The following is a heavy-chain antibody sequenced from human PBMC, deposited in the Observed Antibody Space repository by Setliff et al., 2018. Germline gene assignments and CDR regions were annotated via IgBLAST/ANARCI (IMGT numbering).Heavy chain of an antibody. Sequence: ASVKVSCKTSGYTFTDFYIQWVRQAPGQGLEWMGWINPYTGDTDYAPKFQGRVTVTRDTSVTTAYMDLTRLTSDDTVVYYCARGGSIYDHVWGSYRFVDSWGQGTLVTVSS. CDR2: INPYTGDT. CDR1: GYTFTDFY. J-gene: IGHJ4*02. CDR3: ARGGSIYDHVWGSYRFVDS. D-gene: IGHD3-16*02. V-gene: IGHV1-2*02.